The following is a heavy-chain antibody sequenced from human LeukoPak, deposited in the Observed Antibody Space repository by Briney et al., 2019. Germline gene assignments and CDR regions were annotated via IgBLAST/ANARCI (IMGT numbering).Heavy chain of an antibody. CDR2: INPNSGGT. Sequence: ASVKVSCKASGYTFTGYYMHWVRPAPGQGLEWMGWINPNSGGTNYAQKFQGRVTMTRDTSISTAYMELSRLRSDDTAVYYCARDRSSTSCSLDYWGQGTLVTVSS. J-gene: IGHJ4*02. CDR3: ARDRSSTSCSLDY. D-gene: IGHD2-2*01. V-gene: IGHV1-2*02. CDR1: GYTFTGYY.